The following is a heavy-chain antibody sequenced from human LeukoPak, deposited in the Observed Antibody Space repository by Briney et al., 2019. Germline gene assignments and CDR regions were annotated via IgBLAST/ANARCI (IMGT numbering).Heavy chain of an antibody. CDR2: TYYRSKWYN. CDR3: ARSTIIRGVSFDF. D-gene: IGHD3-10*01. V-gene: IGHV6-1*01. Sequence: SQTLSLTCAISGDSVSSNSAAWNWSRQSPSRGLEWLGRTYYRSKWYNEYAVSVKSRMTINPDTSKNQFSLQVNSVTPEDTAVYYCARSTIIRGVSFDFWGQGTLATVSS. J-gene: IGHJ4*02. CDR1: GDSVSSNSAA.